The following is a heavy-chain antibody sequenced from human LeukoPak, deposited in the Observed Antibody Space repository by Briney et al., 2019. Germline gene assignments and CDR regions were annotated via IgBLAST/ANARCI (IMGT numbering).Heavy chain of an antibody. CDR1: GFTFDDFA. V-gene: IGHV3-21*01. D-gene: IGHD1-26*01. CDR3: ARFGMGGAILDY. Sequence: GGSLRLSCAAYGFTFDDFAMHWVRQAPGKGLEWVSSISGSSSYIYYADSVKGRFTISRDNAKNSLYLQMNSLRAEDTAVYYCARFGMGGAILDYWGQGTLVTVSS. J-gene: IGHJ4*02. CDR2: ISGSSSYI.